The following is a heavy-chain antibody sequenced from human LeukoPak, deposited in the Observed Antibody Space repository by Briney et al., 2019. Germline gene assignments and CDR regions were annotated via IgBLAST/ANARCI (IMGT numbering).Heavy chain of an antibody. V-gene: IGHV3-23*01. CDR2: ISGSGGST. D-gene: IGHD3-9*01. J-gene: IGHJ4*02. CDR1: GFTFSSYA. Sequence: GGSLRLSCAASGFTFSSYAMSWVRQAPGKGLEWVSVISGSGGSTYYADSVKGRFTISRDNSKNTLYLQMNSLRAEDTAVYYCAKDYYDILTGQPLSFDYWGQGTLVTVSS. CDR3: AKDYYDILTGQPLSFDY.